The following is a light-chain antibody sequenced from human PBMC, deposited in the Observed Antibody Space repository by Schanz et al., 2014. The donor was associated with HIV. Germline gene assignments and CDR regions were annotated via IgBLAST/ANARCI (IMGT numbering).Light chain of an antibody. V-gene: IGKV1-39*01. CDR1: QSISSY. CDR3: QQSYSATPYT. Sequence: DIQMTQSPSSLSASVGDRVTITCRASQSISSYLNWYQQKPGKAPQLLIYAASSLQSGVPSRFRGSGSGTHFTLTITGLQFEDFATYYCQQSYSATPYTFGQGTKVEIK. J-gene: IGKJ2*01. CDR2: AAS.